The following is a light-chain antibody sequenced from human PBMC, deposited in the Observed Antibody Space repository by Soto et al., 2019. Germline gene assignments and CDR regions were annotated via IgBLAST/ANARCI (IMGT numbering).Light chain of an antibody. J-gene: IGLJ2*01. CDR2: EGS. V-gene: IGLV2-23*01. CDR3: CSYAGSSTLV. CDR1: SSDVGSYNL. Sequence: QSALTQPASVSGSPGQSITISCTGTSSDVGSYNLVSWYQQHPGKAPKLMIYEGSKRPSGVSNRFSGSKSGNTVSLTISGLQAEDEADYDCCSYAGSSTLVFGGGTKLTGL.